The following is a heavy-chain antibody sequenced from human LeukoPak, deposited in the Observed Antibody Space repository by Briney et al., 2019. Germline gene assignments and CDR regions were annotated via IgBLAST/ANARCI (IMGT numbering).Heavy chain of an antibody. Sequence: ASVKVSCKASGYTFTGYYMHWVRQAPGQGLEWMGWMNPYSGGTNYAQKFQGRVTMTRDTSTSTAYMELSRLRSDGTAVYYCARTFYDSSGYYERFDYWGQGTLVTVSS. J-gene: IGHJ4*02. CDR3: ARTFYDSSGYYERFDY. CDR2: MNPYSGGT. CDR1: GYTFTGYY. D-gene: IGHD3-22*01. V-gene: IGHV1-2*02.